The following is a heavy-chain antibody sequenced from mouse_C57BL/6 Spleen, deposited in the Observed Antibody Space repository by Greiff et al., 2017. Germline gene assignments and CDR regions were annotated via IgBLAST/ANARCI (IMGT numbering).Heavy chain of an antibody. CDR2: INPSSGYT. Sequence: QVQLKQSGAELAKPGASVKLSCKASGYTFTSYWMHWVKQRPGQGLEWIGYINPSSGYTKYNQKFKDKATLTAYKSSSTAYMQLSSLTYEDSAVYYCAREGYYAMDYWGQGTSVTVSS. CDR1: GYTFTSYW. J-gene: IGHJ4*01. V-gene: IGHV1-7*01. CDR3: AREGYYAMDY.